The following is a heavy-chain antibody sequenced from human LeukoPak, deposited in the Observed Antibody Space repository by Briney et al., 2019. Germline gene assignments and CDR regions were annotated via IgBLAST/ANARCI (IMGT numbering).Heavy chain of an antibody. V-gene: IGHV3-30*04. CDR1: GFTFSIYA. CDR3: ARENYGDHYLDY. J-gene: IGHJ4*02. Sequence: GRSLRLSCAASGFTFSIYAMHWVRQAPGKGLEWVAVISYDGSKKYYADSVKGRFTISRDNSQNTLYLQMNSLRAEDTAVYYCARENYGDHYLDYWGQGTLVTVSS. D-gene: IGHD4-17*01. CDR2: ISYDGSKK.